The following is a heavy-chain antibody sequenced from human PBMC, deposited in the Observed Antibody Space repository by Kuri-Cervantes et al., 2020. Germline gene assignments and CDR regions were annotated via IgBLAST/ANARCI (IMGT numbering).Heavy chain of an antibody. CDR3: ARGGDIIVQPGARTFDP. CDR2: INAGNGNT. D-gene: IGHD2-2*01. Sequence: ASVKVSCKASGYTFTSYAMHWVRQAPGQRLEWMGWINAGNGNTKYSQKFQGRVTITRDTSASTAYMELSSLRSEDTAVYYCARGGDIIVQPGARTFDPWGQGTLVTVSS. V-gene: IGHV1-3*01. CDR1: GYTFTSYA. J-gene: IGHJ5*02.